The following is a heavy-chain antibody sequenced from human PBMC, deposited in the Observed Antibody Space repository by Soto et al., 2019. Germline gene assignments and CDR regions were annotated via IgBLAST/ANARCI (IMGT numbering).Heavy chain of an antibody. J-gene: IGHJ6*02. V-gene: IGHV3-73*01. Sequence: PSETLRLSCAASGFTFSGSAMHWVRQASGKGLEWVGRIRSKANSYATAYAASVKGRFTISRDDSKNTAYLQMNSLKTEDTAVYYCTRHPPRPTGTAPLGMDVWGQGTTVTVSS. D-gene: IGHD1-7*01. CDR2: IRSKANSYAT. CDR1: GFTFSGSA. CDR3: TRHPPRPTGTAPLGMDV.